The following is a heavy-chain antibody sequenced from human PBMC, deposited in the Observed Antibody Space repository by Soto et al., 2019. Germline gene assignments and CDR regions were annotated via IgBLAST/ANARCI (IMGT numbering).Heavy chain of an antibody. CDR1: GYTFTGYY. D-gene: IGHD6-6*01. Sequence: ASVKVSCKASGYTFTGYYIHLVRQAPGQGLEWVGWINPDSGDTNYAQKFQGRVTVTRDTPISTAYMEMNGLRSDDTAVYYCARSVSLTPPRPDLWGQGTLVTVSS. J-gene: IGHJ5*02. V-gene: IGHV1-2*02. CDR3: ARSVSLTPPRPDL. CDR2: INPDSGDT.